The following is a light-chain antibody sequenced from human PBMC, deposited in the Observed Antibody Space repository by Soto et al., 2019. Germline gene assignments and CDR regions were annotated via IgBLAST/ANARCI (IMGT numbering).Light chain of an antibody. V-gene: IGKV1-33*01. CDR1: QDISNY. Sequence: VQMTQSPSSLSASVGDRVTITCQASQDISNYLNWYQQKLGKAPKLLIYDASNLETGVPSRFSGSGSGTDFTFTISSLQPEDIATYYCQQYSHLITFGQGTRLETK. J-gene: IGKJ5*01. CDR2: DAS. CDR3: QQYSHLIT.